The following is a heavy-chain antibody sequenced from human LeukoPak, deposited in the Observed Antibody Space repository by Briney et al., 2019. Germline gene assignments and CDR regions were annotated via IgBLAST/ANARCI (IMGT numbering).Heavy chain of an antibody. CDR1: GGTFSSYG. J-gene: IGHJ4*02. V-gene: IGHV1-69*06. Sequence: GASVKVSCKASGGTFSSYGITWVRQAPGQGPEWMGRVIPIFGTANYAQKFQGRVTITADKSTSTAYMELSGLRSEDTAVYYCARDDAYSNNAYWGQGTLVTVSS. CDR2: VIPIFGTA. CDR3: ARDDAYSNNAY. D-gene: IGHD4-11*01.